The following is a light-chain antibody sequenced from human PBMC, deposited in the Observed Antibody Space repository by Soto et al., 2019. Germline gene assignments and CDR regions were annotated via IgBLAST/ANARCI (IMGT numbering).Light chain of an antibody. J-gene: IGKJ1*01. CDR2: GAS. CDR3: QQYSDWPRT. CDR1: QSVSHN. Sequence: EIVMTQSPATLSVSPGERVILSCRASQSVSHNLAWYQQKPGQAPRILIYGASTRATGIPGRFSGSGSGTEFTLTISYLQSEDFAVYFCQQYSDWPRTFGQGTRVEI. V-gene: IGKV3-15*01.